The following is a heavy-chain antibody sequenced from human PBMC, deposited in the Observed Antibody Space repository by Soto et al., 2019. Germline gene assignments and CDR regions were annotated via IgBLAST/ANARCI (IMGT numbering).Heavy chain of an antibody. Sequence: ASVKVSCKAYGYTFTSYGMHWVRQAPGQWLEWMGRINPSSGNTGYAQKFQGRVTMTRNTSISTAYMELSSLRSEDTAVYYCARGPGIAVAGTDGDYWGQGTLVTVSS. D-gene: IGHD6-19*01. J-gene: IGHJ4*02. CDR3: ARGPGIAVAGTDGDY. V-gene: IGHV1-8*02. CDR1: GYTFTSYG. CDR2: INPSSGNT.